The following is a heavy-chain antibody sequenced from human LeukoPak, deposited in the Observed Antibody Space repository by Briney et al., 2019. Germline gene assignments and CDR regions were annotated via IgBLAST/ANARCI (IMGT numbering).Heavy chain of an antibody. CDR2: ISGSGGTT. CDR1: GFIFSRYG. J-gene: IGHJ6*04. D-gene: IGHD3-10*02. Sequence: GGSLRLSCAASGFIFSRYGMSWVRQAPGKGLEWVSAISGSGGTTYYADSVKGRFTISRDNAKNSLYLQMNSLRAEDTAVYYCAELGITMIGGVWGKGTTVTISS. CDR3: AELGITMIGGV. V-gene: IGHV3-23*01.